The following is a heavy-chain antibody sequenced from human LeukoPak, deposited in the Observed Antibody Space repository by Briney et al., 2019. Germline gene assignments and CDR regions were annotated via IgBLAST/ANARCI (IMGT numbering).Heavy chain of an antibody. D-gene: IGHD3-22*01. J-gene: IGHJ4*02. CDR2: IYYSGST. V-gene: IGHV4-39*01. CDR1: GGSISISSYY. CDR3: ARLGGSDYYPFDY. Sequence: ASETLSLTCTVSGGSISISSYYWGWIRQPPGKGLEWIGTIYYSGSTCYNPSLKSRVTISVDTSKNQFSLRLSSVTAADTAVYYCARLGGSDYYPFDYWGQGTLVTVSS.